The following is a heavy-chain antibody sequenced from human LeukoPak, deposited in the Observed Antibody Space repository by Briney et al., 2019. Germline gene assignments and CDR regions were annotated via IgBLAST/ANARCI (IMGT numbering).Heavy chain of an antibody. D-gene: IGHD1-1*01. Sequence: GESLKISCKGSGYSFTNYWIGWVRQMPGKGLELMGIIYPGDFDTRYSPSFQGQVSISADKSISTAYLQWSSLKASDTAMYYCARHETGPYFDYWGQGTLVTVSS. CDR3: ARHETGPYFDY. CDR2: IYPGDFDT. CDR1: GYSFTNYW. V-gene: IGHV5-51*01. J-gene: IGHJ4*02.